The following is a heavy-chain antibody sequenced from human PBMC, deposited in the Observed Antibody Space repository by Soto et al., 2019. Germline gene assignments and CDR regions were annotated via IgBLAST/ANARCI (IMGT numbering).Heavy chain of an antibody. Sequence: QVQLVESGGGVVQPGRSLRLSCAASGFTFSSYAMPWVRQAPGKGLEWVAVISYDGRNKYYADSVKGRFTISRENSKNTLYLQMNSLRAEDTAVYYCAGELGGFRIDYGMDVWGQGTTVSVSS. CDR2: ISYDGRNK. J-gene: IGHJ6*02. CDR1: GFTFSSYA. CDR3: AGELGGFRIDYGMDV. D-gene: IGHD3-16*01. V-gene: IGHV3-30*04.